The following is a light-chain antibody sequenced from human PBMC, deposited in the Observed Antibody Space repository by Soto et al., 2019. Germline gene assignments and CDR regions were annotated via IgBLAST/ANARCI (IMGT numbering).Light chain of an antibody. CDR3: CSFTSSTTLWV. CDR2: EVS. Sequence: QSALTQPASVSGSPGQSITISCTGSSSDIGRYDHVSWYQQHPGKAPKLIISEVSNRPSGISSRFSGSKSGNTASLTISGLQPEDEADYYCCSFTSSTTLWVFGGGTKLTVL. CDR1: SSDIGRYDH. J-gene: IGLJ3*02. V-gene: IGLV2-14*01.